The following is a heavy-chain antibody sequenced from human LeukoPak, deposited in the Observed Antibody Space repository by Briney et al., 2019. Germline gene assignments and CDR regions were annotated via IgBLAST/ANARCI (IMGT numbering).Heavy chain of an antibody. Sequence: GGSLRLSCAASGFTFSSYAMSWVRQAPGKGLEWVSAISGSGGSTYYADSVKGRFTISRDNSKNSLYLQMNSLRAEDTAVYYCTRGGDWGLDYFDYWGQGTLVTVSS. CDR3: TRGGDWGLDYFDY. D-gene: IGHD7-27*01. CDR2: ISGSGGST. J-gene: IGHJ4*02. CDR1: GFTFSSYA. V-gene: IGHV3-23*01.